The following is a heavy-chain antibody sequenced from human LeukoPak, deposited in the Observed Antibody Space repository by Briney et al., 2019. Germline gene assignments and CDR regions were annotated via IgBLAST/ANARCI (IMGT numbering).Heavy chain of an antibody. V-gene: IGHV3-48*04. Sequence: QSGGSLRLSCAASGFTFSSYSMNWVRQAPGKGLEWVSYISSSSSTIYYADSVKGRFTISRDNAKNSLYLQMNSLRAEDTAVYYCARARYCSSTSCSMAVYYFDYWGQGTLVTVSS. D-gene: IGHD2-2*01. CDR1: GFTFSSYS. J-gene: IGHJ4*02. CDR3: ARARYCSSTSCSMAVYYFDY. CDR2: ISSSSSTI.